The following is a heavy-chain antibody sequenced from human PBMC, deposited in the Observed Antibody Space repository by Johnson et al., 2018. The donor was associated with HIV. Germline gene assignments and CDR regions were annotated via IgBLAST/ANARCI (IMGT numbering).Heavy chain of an antibody. D-gene: IGHD3-9*01. V-gene: IGHV3-13*01. CDR3: ARAGDYDILTGSLMKGAFDS. Sequence: VQLVESGGGLVQPGGSLRLSCAASGFTFSSYDMHWVRQATGKGLEWVSGIGTAGDTYYPDSVKGRFTVSRENAKNSLYLQMNSLRAGDTAAYYCARAGDYDILTGSLMKGAFDSWGQGTMVIVSS. CDR1: GFTFSSYD. CDR2: IGTAGDT. J-gene: IGHJ3*02.